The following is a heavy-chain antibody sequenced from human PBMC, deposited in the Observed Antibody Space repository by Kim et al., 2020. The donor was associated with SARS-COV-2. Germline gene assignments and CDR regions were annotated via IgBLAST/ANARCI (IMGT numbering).Heavy chain of an antibody. CDR1: GGTFSSYA. D-gene: IGHD5-18*01. V-gene: IGHV1-69*13. Sequence: SVKVSCKASGGTFSSYAISWVRQAPGQGLEWMGGIIPIFGTANYAQKFQGRVTITADESTSTAYMELSSLRSEDTAVYYCARDISYSYESYYYYYYGMDVWGQGTTVTVSS. J-gene: IGHJ6*02. CDR3: ARDISYSYESYYYYYYGMDV. CDR2: IIPIFGTA.